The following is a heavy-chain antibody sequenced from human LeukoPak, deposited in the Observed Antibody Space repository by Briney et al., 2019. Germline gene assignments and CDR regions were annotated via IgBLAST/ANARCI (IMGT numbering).Heavy chain of an antibody. J-gene: IGHJ6*02. CDR1: GGSFSGYY. D-gene: IGHD3-3*01. CDR2: INHSGSA. Sequence: SETLSLTCAVYGGSFSGYYWNWIRQPPGKGLEWIGGINHSGSANYNPSLKSRVTVSVDTSKNQISLKLSSVTAADTAVYYCARQYYDFWSGYYSYYYGMDVWGQGTLVTVSS. V-gene: IGHV4-34*01. CDR3: ARQYYDFWSGYYSYYYGMDV.